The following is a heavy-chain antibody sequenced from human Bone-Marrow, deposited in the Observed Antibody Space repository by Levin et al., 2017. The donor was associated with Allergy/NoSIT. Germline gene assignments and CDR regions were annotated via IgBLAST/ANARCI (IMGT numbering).Heavy chain of an antibody. CDR3: AKGPHGYSTTWYGDY. CDR2: ISGSGGNP. J-gene: IGHJ4*02. D-gene: IGHD6-13*01. Sequence: GESLKISCAASGFTFSTYAMSWVRQAPGKGLEWVSVISGSGGNPYYAGSVKGRFTISRDNSRNTLYLQMNSLRADDAAVYYCAKGPHGYSTTWYGDYWGQGSLVTVSS. V-gene: IGHV3-23*01. CDR1: GFTFSTYA.